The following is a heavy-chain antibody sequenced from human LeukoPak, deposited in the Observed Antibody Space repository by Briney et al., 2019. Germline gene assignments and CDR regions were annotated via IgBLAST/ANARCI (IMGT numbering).Heavy chain of an antibody. V-gene: IGHV1-69*13. D-gene: IGHD5/OR15-5a*01. CDR3: ARALSRTHYYYYMDV. J-gene: IGHJ6*03. CDR1: GGTFSSYA. Sequence: SVKVSCKASGGTFSSYAINWVRLAPGQGLEWMGGIIPFFGTPKYAQKFQGRVTITADESTSTAYMELSSLRSEDTAVYYCARALSRTHYYYYMDVWGKGTTVTISS. CDR2: IIPFFGTP.